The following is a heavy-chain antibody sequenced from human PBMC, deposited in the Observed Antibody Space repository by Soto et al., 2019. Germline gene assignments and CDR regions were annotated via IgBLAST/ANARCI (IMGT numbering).Heavy chain of an antibody. V-gene: IGHV3-23*01. CDR1: GFTFSNYA. D-gene: IGHD3-22*01. J-gene: IGHJ3*02. CDR2: ISGSGDTT. CDR3: AKVRDDYDSSGQYYTDAFDI. Sequence: EVQLLESGGGLVQPGGSLRLSCAASGFTFSNYAMSWVRQGPGKGLEWVSAISGSGDTTYYADSVKGRFTISRDNSKTTLHLQMSSLRAEDTALYYCAKVRDDYDSSGQYYTDAFDIWGQGPMVTVSS.